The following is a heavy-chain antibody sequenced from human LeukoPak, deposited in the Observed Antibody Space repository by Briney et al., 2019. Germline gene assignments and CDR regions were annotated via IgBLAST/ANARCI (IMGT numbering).Heavy chain of an antibody. D-gene: IGHD6-13*01. V-gene: IGHV4-59*08. Sequence: SETLSLTCTVSGGSISSYYWSWIRQPPGKGLEWIGYIYYSGSTNYNPSLKSRVTISVDTSKNQFSLKLSSVTAADTAVYYCARFSSDYYYGMDVWGQGTTVTVSS. J-gene: IGHJ6*02. CDR2: IYYSGST. CDR3: ARFSSDYYYGMDV. CDR1: GGSISSYY.